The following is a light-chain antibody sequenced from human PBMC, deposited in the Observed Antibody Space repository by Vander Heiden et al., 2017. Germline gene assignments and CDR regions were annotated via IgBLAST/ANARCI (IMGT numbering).Light chain of an antibody. J-gene: IGKJ3*01. CDR2: DAS. CDR1: QSVSSY. Sequence: IVLTHAPATLSLSPGERATLSCRASQSVSSYLAWYQQKPGQAPRLLIYDASNRDTGIPARFSGSGSGTDFTLTISSLEAEDFAVYYCQQRSNWLFTFGPGTKVDIK. CDR3: QQRSNWLFT. V-gene: IGKV3-11*01.